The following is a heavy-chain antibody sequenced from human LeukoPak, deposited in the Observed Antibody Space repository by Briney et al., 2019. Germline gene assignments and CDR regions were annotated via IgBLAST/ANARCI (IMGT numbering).Heavy chain of an antibody. D-gene: IGHD3-3*01. CDR3: ANTYGDGFLEWFLDAFDI. CDR1: GFTFSSYA. CDR2: ISGSGGST. Sequence: PGGSLRLSCAASGFTFSSYAMSWVRQAPGKGLEWVSAISGSGGSTYYADSVKGRFTISRDNSKNTLYLQMNSLRAEDTAVYYCANTYGDGFLEWFLDAFDIWGQGTMVTVSS. J-gene: IGHJ3*02. V-gene: IGHV3-23*01.